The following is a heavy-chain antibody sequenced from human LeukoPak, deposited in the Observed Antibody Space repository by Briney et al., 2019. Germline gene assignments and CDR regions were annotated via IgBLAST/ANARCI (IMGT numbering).Heavy chain of an antibody. CDR3: ARGRIAARHNWFDP. V-gene: IGHV4-61*02. Sequence: SQTLSLTCTVSGGSISSGSYYWSWIRQPAGNGLEWIGRIYTSGSTNYNPSLKSQVTTSVDTSKNQFPLKLSSVTAPTTAVYYCARGRIAARHNWFDPWGQGTLVTVSS. CDR1: GGSISSGSYY. CDR2: IYTSGST. D-gene: IGHD6-6*01. J-gene: IGHJ5*02.